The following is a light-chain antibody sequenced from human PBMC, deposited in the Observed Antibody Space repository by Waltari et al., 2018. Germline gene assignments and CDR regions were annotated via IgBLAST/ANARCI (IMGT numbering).Light chain of an antibody. Sequence: SYDLTQPPSVSVSPGQTVTITCSGDKLGNRKACWYQQKPGQYPTLVIFENSKRPSGIPGRFSGSNSGNTATLTIRGTQGLDAGDYYCQAWDTRGAWVFGGGTKLTVL. CDR2: ENS. CDR3: QAWDTRGAWV. J-gene: IGLJ3*02. V-gene: IGLV3-1*01. CDR1: KLGNRK.